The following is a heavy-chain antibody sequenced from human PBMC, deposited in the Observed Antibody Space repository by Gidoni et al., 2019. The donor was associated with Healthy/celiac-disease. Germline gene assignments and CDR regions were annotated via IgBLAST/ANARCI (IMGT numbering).Heavy chain of an antibody. V-gene: IGHV3-53*04. CDR1: GFTVSSNY. D-gene: IGHD3-16*01. CDR3: ARALAWGYFDY. CDR2: IYSGGSP. Sequence: EVQRVESGGGLVQPGGSLRVCCAASGFTVSSNYMRWVRQAPGTVLEWVSVIYSGGSPYYADSVKGRFTISRHNSKSTLYLQMNSLRAEDTAVYYCARALAWGYFDYWGQGTLVTVSS. J-gene: IGHJ4*02.